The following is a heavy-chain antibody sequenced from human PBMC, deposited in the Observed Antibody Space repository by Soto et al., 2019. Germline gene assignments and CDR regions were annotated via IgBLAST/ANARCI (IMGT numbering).Heavy chain of an antibody. CDR2: INPNSGGT. V-gene: IGHV1-2*02. J-gene: IGHJ4*02. D-gene: IGHD3-22*01. CDR1: GYTFTGYY. CDR3: ARDLPDYYDSSGYLLFDY. Sequence: GASVKVSCKASGYTFTGYYMHWVRQAPGQGLEWMGWINPNSGGTNYAQKFQGRVTMTRDTSISTAYMELSRLRSDDTAVYYCARDLPDYYDSSGYLLFDYWGQGTLVTVSS.